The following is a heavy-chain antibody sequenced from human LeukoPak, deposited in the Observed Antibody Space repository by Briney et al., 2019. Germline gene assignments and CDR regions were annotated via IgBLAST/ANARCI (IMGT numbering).Heavy chain of an antibody. V-gene: IGHV3-53*01. Sequence: GGSLRLSCAASGFTFSSYWMHWVRQAPGKGLEWVSVIYSGGITYYADSVKGRFTISRDNSKNTLYLQMNSLRAEDTAVYYCARARYDSRGFSFYYYGMDVWGQGTTVTVSS. CDR1: GFTFSSYW. D-gene: IGHD3-22*01. CDR2: IYSGGIT. CDR3: ARARYDSRGFSFYYYGMDV. J-gene: IGHJ6*02.